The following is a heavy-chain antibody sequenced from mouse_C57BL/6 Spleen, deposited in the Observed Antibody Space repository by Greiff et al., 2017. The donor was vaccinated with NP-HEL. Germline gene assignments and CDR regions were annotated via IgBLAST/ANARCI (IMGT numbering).Heavy chain of an antibody. V-gene: IGHV1-82*01. CDR1: GYAFSSSW. J-gene: IGHJ4*01. Sequence: VKLQESGPELVKPGASVKISCKASGYAFSSSWMNWVKQRPGKGLEWIGRIYPGDGDTNYNGKLKGKATLTADKSSSTAYMQLSSLTSEDSAVYFCARYYDYDADYAMDYWGQGTSVTVSS. CDR3: ARYYDYDADYAMDY. CDR2: IYPGDGDT. D-gene: IGHD2-4*01.